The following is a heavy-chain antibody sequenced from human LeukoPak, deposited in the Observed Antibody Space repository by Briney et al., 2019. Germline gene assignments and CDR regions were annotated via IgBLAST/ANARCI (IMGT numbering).Heavy chain of an antibody. CDR3: ARTRHYYDSSGYYYFDY. Sequence: SETLSLTCSVSGGSISGYYWSWIRQPPGKGLEWIGHIFYSGSTNYNPFLKSRVTISLDTSKNQFSLKLSSVTAADTAVYYCARTRHYYDSSGYYYFDYWGQGTLVTVSS. D-gene: IGHD3-22*01. CDR2: IFYSGST. CDR1: GGSISGYY. J-gene: IGHJ4*02. V-gene: IGHV4-59*08.